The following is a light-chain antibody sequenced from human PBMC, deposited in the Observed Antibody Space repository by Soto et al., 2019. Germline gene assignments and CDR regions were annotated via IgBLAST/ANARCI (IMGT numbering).Light chain of an antibody. CDR3: SSYTTGSTPPYV. CDR1: SSDVGGYNF. CDR2: DVS. Sequence: QSVLTQPASVSGSPGQSITISCTGTSSDVGGYNFVSWYQQHPGKAPKLMIYDVSDRPSGVSNRFSGSKSGNTASLTTSGLQAEDEGDYYCSSYTTGSTPPYVFGTGTKAPS. V-gene: IGLV2-14*01. J-gene: IGLJ1*01.